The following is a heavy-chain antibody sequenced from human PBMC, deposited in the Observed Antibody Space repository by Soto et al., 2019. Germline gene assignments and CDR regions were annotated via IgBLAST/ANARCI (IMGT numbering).Heavy chain of an antibody. J-gene: IGHJ6*02. V-gene: IGHV1-18*01. CDR2: ISTYNGDT. D-gene: IGHD1-26*01. CDR3: ARQGSWPYYYYGLDV. Sequence: QVQLVQSGPEVREPGASVKVSCVASGYTFTTSGISWVRQVPGQGLEWMGWISTYNGDTNSAQNFQGRVLMTADTSTGTAYMELMSLKSDDTAVYYCARQGSWPYYYYGLDVWGQGTTVTVSS. CDR1: GYTFTTSG.